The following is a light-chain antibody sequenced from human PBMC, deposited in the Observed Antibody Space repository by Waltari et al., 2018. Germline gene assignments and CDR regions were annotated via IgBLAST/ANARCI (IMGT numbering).Light chain of an antibody. J-gene: IGKJ2*01. V-gene: IGKV1-5*03. CDR1: QSISGW. CDR2: KAS. CDR3: QQYNSPLYT. Sequence: DIQMTQSPSTLSASVGDRVTITCRASQSISGWLAWYQQKPGKAPKLLIYKASSWESGVPSRFSGSGSGTEFTLTISSLQPDDFATYYCQQYNSPLYTFGQGTKLEIK.